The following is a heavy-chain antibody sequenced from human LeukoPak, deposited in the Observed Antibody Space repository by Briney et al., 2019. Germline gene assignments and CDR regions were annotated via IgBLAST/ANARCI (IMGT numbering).Heavy chain of an antibody. V-gene: IGHV4-30-2*01. CDR2: IYHSEST. CDR1: GGSINYYY. D-gene: IGHD5-12*01. CDR3: ARAAYSGYDWGFDY. Sequence: SETLSLTCTVSGGSINYYYWMWIRQPPGKGLEWIGYIYHSESTYYNPSLKSRVTISVDRSKNQFSLKLSSVTAADTAVYYCARAAYSGYDWGFDYWGQGTLVTVSS. J-gene: IGHJ4*02.